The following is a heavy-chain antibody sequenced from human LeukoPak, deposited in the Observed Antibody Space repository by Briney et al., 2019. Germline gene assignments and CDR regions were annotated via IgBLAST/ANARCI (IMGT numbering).Heavy chain of an antibody. V-gene: IGHV3-30*02. J-gene: IGHJ4*02. Sequence: GGSLRLSCAASAFIFSSYGMHWVRQAPGKGLEWVAYIQYDGSNKQYADSVKGRFSISRDSSKNVLYLQMNSLRAEDTAVYYCARDNYDSSTPYYFDNWGQGTPVTVSS. D-gene: IGHD3-22*01. CDR3: ARDNYDSSTPYYFDN. CDR1: AFIFSSYG. CDR2: IQYDGSNK.